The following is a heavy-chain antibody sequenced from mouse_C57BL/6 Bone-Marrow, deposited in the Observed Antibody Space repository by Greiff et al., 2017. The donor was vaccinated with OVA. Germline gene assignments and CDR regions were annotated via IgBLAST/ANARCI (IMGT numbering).Heavy chain of an antibody. J-gene: IGHJ3*01. CDR3: ARGGGNPAWFAY. Sequence: EVQLVESGPGLVKPSQSLSLTCSVTGYSITSGYYWNWIRQFPGNKLEWMGYISYDGSNNYNPSLKNRISITRDTSKNQFFLKLNSVTTEDTATYYCARGGGNPAWFAYWGQGTLVTVSA. V-gene: IGHV3-6*01. CDR1: GYSITSGYY. D-gene: IGHD1-1*02. CDR2: ISYDGSN.